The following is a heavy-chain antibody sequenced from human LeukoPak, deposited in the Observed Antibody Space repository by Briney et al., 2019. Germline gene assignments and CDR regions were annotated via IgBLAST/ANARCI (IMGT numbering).Heavy chain of an antibody. D-gene: IGHD5-12*01. CDR3: ARIPGRLRADYYYYYMDV. V-gene: IGHV1-18*01. CDR2: TSAYNGNT. CDR1: GYTFTSYG. J-gene: IGHJ6*03. Sequence: GASVKVSCKASGYTFTSYGISWVRQAPGQGLEWMGWTSAYNGNTNYAQKLQGRVTMTTDTSTSTAYMELRSLRSDDTAVYYCARIPGRLRADYYYYYMDVWGKGTTVTVSS.